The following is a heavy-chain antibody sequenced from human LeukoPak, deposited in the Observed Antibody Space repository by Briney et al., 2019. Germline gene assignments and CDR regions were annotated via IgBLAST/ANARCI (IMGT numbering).Heavy chain of an antibody. V-gene: IGHV4-34*01. CDR1: GGSFSGYY. J-gene: IGHJ4*02. CDR3: ARERASLTYYYDSSGYFPNRDFDY. Sequence: PSETLSLTCAVYGGSFSGYYWSWIRQPPGKGLEWIGEINHSGSTNYNPSLKSRVTISVDTSKNQFSLKLSSVTAADTAVYYCARERASLTYYYDSSGYFPNRDFDYWGQGTLVTVSS. CDR2: INHSGST. D-gene: IGHD3-22*01.